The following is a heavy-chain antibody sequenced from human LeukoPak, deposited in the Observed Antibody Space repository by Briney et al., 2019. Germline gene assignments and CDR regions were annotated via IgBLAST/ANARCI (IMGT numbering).Heavy chain of an antibody. D-gene: IGHD6-13*01. CDR3: ARGYSRSWYQAVVYIWLDP. CDR1: GGSISSYY. Sequence: SETLSLTCTVSGGSISSYYWTWIRQPPGKGLEWIGYISYSGSTNYNPSLKSRVIISVDTSKNQFSLNLTSVTAADTAVYYCARGYSRSWYQAVVYIWLDPWGQGTLVTVSS. CDR2: ISYSGST. V-gene: IGHV4-59*01. J-gene: IGHJ5*02.